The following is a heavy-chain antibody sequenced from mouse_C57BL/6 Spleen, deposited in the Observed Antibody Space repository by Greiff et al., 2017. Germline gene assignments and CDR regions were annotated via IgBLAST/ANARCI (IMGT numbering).Heavy chain of an antibody. CDR2: ISSGGSYT. Sequence: DVMLVESGGDLVKPGGSLKLSCAASGFTFSSYGMSWVRQTPDKRLEWVATISSGGSYTYYPDSVKGRFTISRDNAKNTLYLQMSSLKSEDTAMYYCARYYYGSSSYWYFDVWGTGTTVTVSS. J-gene: IGHJ1*03. CDR1: GFTFSSYG. D-gene: IGHD1-1*01. CDR3: ARYYYGSSSYWYFDV. V-gene: IGHV5-6*02.